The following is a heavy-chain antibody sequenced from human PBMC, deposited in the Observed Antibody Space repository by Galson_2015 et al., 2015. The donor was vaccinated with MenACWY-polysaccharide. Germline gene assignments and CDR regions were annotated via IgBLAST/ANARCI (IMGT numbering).Heavy chain of an antibody. CDR1: GYTFTSHP. V-gene: IGHV1-3*01. J-gene: IGHJ4*02. CDR3: AGDWETGSYYEF. CDR2: INAGNGHT. Sequence: SVKVSCKASGYTFTSHPLHWVRQAPGQRFEWMGWINAGNGHTKYSQHFQGRVTITRNTSANIVFMELNSLRNEDTAVYYCAGDWETGSYYEFWGQGTLVTVSS. D-gene: IGHD1-26*01.